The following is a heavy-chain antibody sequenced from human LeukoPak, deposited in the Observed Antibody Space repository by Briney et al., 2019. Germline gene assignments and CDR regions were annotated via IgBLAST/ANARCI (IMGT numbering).Heavy chain of an antibody. CDR2: IYYNGRT. CDR1: GYSISNGYY. D-gene: IGHD1-14*01. J-gene: IGHJ4*02. CDR3: ARARRDVAEAMD. V-gene: IGHV4-38-2*02. Sequence: MSSETLSLTCTVSGYSISNGYYWDWIRQSPGKGLEWIGGIYYNGRTYYNPSLRSRVNISPDTSKNQFSLKLSSVTAADTAVYYCARARRDVAEAMDWGQGTLVTVSS.